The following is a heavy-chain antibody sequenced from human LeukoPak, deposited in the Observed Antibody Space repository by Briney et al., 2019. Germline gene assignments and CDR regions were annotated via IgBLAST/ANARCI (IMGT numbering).Heavy chain of an antibody. CDR3: ARDPRYCSSTSCPP. CDR1: GYTFTGYY. CDR2: TIPILGIA. Sequence: SVKVSCKASGYTFTGYYMHWVRQAPGQGLEWMGRTIPILGIANYAQKFQGRVTITADKSTSTAYMELSSLRSEDTAVYYCARDPRYCSSTSCPPWGQGTLVTVSS. V-gene: IGHV1-69*04. D-gene: IGHD2-2*01. J-gene: IGHJ5*02.